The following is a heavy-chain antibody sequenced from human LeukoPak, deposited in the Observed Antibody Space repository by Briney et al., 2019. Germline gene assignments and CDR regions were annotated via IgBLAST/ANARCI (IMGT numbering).Heavy chain of an antibody. D-gene: IGHD3-9*01. J-gene: IGHJ4*02. CDR3: ARGILTGENYFDY. CDR1: GFTFSNAW. CDR2: ISSSSSTI. V-gene: IGHV3-48*01. Sequence: GGSLRLSCAASGFTFSNAWMSWVRQAPGKGLEWVSYISSSSSTIYYADSVKGRFTISRDNAKNSLYLQMNSLRAEDTAVYYCARGILTGENYFDYWGQGTLVTVSS.